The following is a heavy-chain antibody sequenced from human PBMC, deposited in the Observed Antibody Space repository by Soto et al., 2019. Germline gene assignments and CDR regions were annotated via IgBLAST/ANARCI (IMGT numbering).Heavy chain of an antibody. V-gene: IGHV1-69*06. CDR3: ARDVGGRKSSSWFHPNYYYGMDV. CDR1: GGTFSSYA. D-gene: IGHD6-13*01. CDR2: IIPIFGTA. J-gene: IGHJ6*02. Sequence: QVQLVQSGAEVKKPGSSVKVSCKASGGTFSSYAISWVRQAPGQGLEWMGGIIPIFGTANYAQKFQGRVTITADKYTRTAYMELSSLRSEDTAVYYCARDVGGRKSSSWFHPNYYYGMDVWGQGTTVTVSS.